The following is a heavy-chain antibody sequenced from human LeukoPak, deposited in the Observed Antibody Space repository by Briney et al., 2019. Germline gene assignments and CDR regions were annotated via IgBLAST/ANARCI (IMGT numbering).Heavy chain of an antibody. Sequence: PGGSLRLPCAASGFTFSSYAMSWVRQAPGKGLEWVSAISGSGGSTYYADSVKGRFTISRDNSKNTLYLQMNSLRAEDTAVYYCAKDLQRITIFGVVGDWGQGTLVTVSS. CDR1: GFTFSSYA. CDR3: AKDLQRITIFGVVGD. J-gene: IGHJ4*02. CDR2: ISGSGGST. D-gene: IGHD3-3*01. V-gene: IGHV3-23*01.